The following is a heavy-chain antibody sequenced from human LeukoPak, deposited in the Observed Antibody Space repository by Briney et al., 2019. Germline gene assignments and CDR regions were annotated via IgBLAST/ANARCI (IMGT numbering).Heavy chain of an antibody. V-gene: IGHV1-2*03. CDR2: INPNSGGT. CDR1: GYTFTGYY. CDR3: ARARIVATITCWFDP. D-gene: IGHD5-12*01. Sequence: LGASVKVSCKASGYTFTGYYMHWVRQAPGQGLEWMGWINPNSGGTNYAQKFQGRVTMTRDTSISTACMELSRLRSDDTAVYYCARARIVATITCWFDPWGQGTLVTVSS. J-gene: IGHJ5*02.